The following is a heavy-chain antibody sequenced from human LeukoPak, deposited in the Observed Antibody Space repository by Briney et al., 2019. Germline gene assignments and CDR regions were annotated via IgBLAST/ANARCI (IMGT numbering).Heavy chain of an antibody. CDR1: GFTFSSYS. Sequence: PGGSLRLSCAASGFTFSSYSMNWVCQAPGKGLEWVSSISSSSSYIYYADSVKGRFSISRDNAKNSLYLQMNSLRAEDTAVYYCAREWDIVVVPAAMRGYYYYGMDVWGKGTTVTVSS. V-gene: IGHV3-21*01. CDR2: ISSSSSYI. J-gene: IGHJ6*04. CDR3: AREWDIVVVPAAMRGYYYYGMDV. D-gene: IGHD2-2*01.